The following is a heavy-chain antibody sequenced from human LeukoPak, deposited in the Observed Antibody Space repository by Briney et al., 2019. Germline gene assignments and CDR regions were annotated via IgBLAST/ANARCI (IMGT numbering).Heavy chain of an antibody. J-gene: IGHJ6*02. CDR2: ISSSSSYI. V-gene: IGHV3-21*01. CDR1: GFTFSSYS. D-gene: IGHD3-16*02. Sequence: PGGSLRLSCAASGFTFSSYSMNWVRQAPGTGLEWVSSISSSSSYIYYADSVKGRFTISRDNAKNSLYLQMNSLRAEDTAVYYCASLPHTFGGVIVPKRKYGMDVWGQGTTVTVSS. CDR3: ASLPHTFGGVIVPKRKYGMDV.